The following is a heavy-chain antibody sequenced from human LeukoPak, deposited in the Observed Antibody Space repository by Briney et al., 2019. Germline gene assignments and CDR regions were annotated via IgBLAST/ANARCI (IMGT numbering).Heavy chain of an antibody. V-gene: IGHV3-7*01. CDR2: IKQDASKI. J-gene: IGHJ6*03. D-gene: IGHD3-10*01. Sequence: GGSLRLSCTASGFTFSNYWMDWVRQAPGKGLEWVASIKQDASKIYYADSVKGRFTISRDNAKNSLYLQMNSLRAEDTAVYYCAIVYGSGSYFPMDVWGKGTTVTVSS. CDR3: AIVYGSGSYFPMDV. CDR1: GFTFSNYW.